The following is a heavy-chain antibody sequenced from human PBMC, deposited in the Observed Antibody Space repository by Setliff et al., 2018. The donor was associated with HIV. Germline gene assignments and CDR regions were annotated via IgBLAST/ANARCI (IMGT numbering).Heavy chain of an antibody. Sequence: WASVKVSCKTSGYTFTSYYVNWVRQAPGQGLEWMGIINCENGDTTYAQNFKDRVTVTRDTSTSTVYMDLSSLRPEDTAVYYCARESQTGTGSYLAWGQGTLGHRLL. J-gene: IGHJ4*02. CDR2: INCENGDT. CDR1: GYTFTSYY. CDR3: ARESQTGTGSYLA. D-gene: IGHD3-10*01. V-gene: IGHV1-46*01.